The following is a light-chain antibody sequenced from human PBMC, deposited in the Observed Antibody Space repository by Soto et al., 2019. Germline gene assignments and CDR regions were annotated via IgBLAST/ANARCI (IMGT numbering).Light chain of an antibody. CDR3: QQYGSSPLT. V-gene: IGKV3-20*01. J-gene: IGKJ3*01. CDR1: QSVSSNY. CDR2: GAS. Sequence: EIVLTQSPGTLSLSPGEGATLSCRASQSVSSNYLSWFQQKPGQAPRLLIYGASNRATGIPDRFSGSGSGTDVTLTSSRLETEDFAVYYCQQYGSSPLTFGPGTKVDTK.